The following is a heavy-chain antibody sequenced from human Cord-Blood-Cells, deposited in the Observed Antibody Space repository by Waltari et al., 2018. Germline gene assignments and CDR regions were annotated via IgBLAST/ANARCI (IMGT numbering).Heavy chain of an antibody. Sequence: QVQLQESGPGLVKPSETLSLTCTASAGSISSYYWSWIRQPPGKGLEWIGYIYYSGSTNYNPSLKSRVTISVDTSKNQFSLKLSSVTAADTAVYYCARLSGYDSNWDYWGQGTLVTVSS. V-gene: IGHV4-59*01. CDR3: ARLSGYDSNWDY. J-gene: IGHJ4*02. CDR2: IYYSGST. D-gene: IGHD5-12*01. CDR1: AGSISSYY.